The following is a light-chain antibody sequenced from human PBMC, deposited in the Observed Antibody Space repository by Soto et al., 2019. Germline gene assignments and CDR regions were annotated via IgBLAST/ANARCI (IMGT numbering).Light chain of an antibody. J-gene: IGLJ1*01. Sequence: QSALTRPPSASGSPGQSVTISCTGTSRDIGTYNYVSWYQQHPGQAPKLIIYEVYRRPSGVPGRFSGSKSGITASLTVSGLLPEDEATYFCSSFTGSSDPYVFGTGTKVTVL. CDR1: SRDIGTYNY. V-gene: IGLV2-8*01. CDR2: EVY. CDR3: SSFTGSSDPYV.